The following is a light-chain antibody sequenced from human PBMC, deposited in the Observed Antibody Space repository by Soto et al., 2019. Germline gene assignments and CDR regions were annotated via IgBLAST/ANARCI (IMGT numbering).Light chain of an antibody. CDR2: GAS. CDR3: QHYNNWPRT. CDR1: QSVSSN. V-gene: IGKV3-15*01. Sequence: EIVMTQSPATLSVSPGERATLSCRASQSVSSNLAWYQQKPGQAPRLLIYGASTRATGIPARFSGSGSGTEFTLTISRLQSEAFAVYYCQHYNNWPRTFGQGTKLEIK. J-gene: IGKJ2*02.